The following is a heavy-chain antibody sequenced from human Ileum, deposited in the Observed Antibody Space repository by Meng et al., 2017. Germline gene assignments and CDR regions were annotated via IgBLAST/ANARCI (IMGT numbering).Heavy chain of an antibody. Sequence: QVQLQESGPGLVKPSQTLFLTCTASGGSISSGDYFWSWIRQPPGKGLEWIGYIYYNGSPFYNPSLRSRVTISVDTSKDQFSLKLTSVTAADTAVYYCARERRHYYGSGSFDYWGQGILVTVSS. V-gene: IGHV4-30-4*01. CDR3: ARERRHYYGSGSFDY. D-gene: IGHD3-10*01. J-gene: IGHJ4*02. CDR2: IYYNGSP. CDR1: GGSISSGDYF.